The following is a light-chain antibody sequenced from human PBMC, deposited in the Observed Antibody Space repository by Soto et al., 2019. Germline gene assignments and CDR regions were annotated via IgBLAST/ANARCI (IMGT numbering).Light chain of an antibody. V-gene: IGKV3-20*01. CDR2: GAS. Sequence: EIVLTQSPGTLSLSPGERATLSCRASQSISSSYLAWYQQKPGQAPRLLIYGASRRATGIPDRFSGRGSGTDFTLTICRLEPEDVAVYYGQQYANSPLTFGGGTKVEIK. J-gene: IGKJ4*01. CDR1: QSISSSY. CDR3: QQYANSPLT.